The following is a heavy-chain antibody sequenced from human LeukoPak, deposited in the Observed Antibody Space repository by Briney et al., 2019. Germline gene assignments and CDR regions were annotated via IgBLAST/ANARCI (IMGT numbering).Heavy chain of an antibody. V-gene: IGHV4-30-4*08. CDR1: GGSMSSGGYY. Sequence: SETLSLTCSVSGGSMSSGGYYWSWIRQPPGKGLEWIGYIYYSGSTYYNPSLKSRVTISVDTSKNQFSLKLSSVTAADTAVYYCASYSGYDIFDYWGQGTLVTVSS. CDR2: IYYSGST. D-gene: IGHD5-12*01. J-gene: IGHJ4*02. CDR3: ASYSGYDIFDY.